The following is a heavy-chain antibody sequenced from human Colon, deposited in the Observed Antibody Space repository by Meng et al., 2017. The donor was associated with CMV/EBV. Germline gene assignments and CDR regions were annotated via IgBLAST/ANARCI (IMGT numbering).Heavy chain of an antibody. CDR3: ARHTLRFLEYQFHYYGMDV. Sequence: SETLSLTCTVSGDSINSDIYYWDWIRQPPGKGLEWIGNVHYTGRTFYSPSLRGRLTISVDTSSNQFSLKLSSVTAADTAVYYCARHTLRFLEYQFHYYGMDVWGLGTTVTVSS. CDR2: VHYTGRT. CDR1: GDSINSDIYY. V-gene: IGHV4-39*01. D-gene: IGHD3-3*01. J-gene: IGHJ6*02.